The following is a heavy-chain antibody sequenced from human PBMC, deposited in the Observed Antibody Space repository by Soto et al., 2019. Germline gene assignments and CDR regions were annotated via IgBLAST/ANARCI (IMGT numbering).Heavy chain of an antibody. CDR3: ARVTAMVMWFDP. D-gene: IGHD5-18*01. Sequence: ASVKVSCKASGYTFTNYAMHWVRQAPGQRLEWMGWIIAGNGNTKYSQKFQGRVTITADESTSTAYMELSRLRSDDTAVYYCARVTAMVMWFDPWGQGTLVTVSS. J-gene: IGHJ5*02. V-gene: IGHV1-3*01. CDR2: IIAGNGNT. CDR1: GYTFTNYA.